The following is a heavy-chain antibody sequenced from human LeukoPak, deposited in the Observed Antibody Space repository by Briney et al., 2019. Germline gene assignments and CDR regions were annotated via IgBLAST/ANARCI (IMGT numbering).Heavy chain of an antibody. CDR1: GFTFSTYW. J-gene: IGHJ4*02. V-gene: IGHV3-21*01. Sequence: GGSLRLSCAASGFTFSTYWMSWVRQAPGKGLEWVSSISSSSSYIYYADSVKGRFTISRDNAKNSLYLQMNSLRAEDTAVYYCARVRLGKFDYWGQGTLVTVSS. CDR3: ARVRLGKFDY. D-gene: IGHD3-16*01. CDR2: ISSSSSYI.